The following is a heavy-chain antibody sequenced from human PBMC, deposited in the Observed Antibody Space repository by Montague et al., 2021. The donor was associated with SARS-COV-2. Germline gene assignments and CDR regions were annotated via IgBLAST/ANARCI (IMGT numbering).Heavy chain of an antibody. V-gene: IGHV4-34*01. J-gene: IGHJ4*02. CDR3: ARGHLSVSMIVVVFTSASYYFDY. Sequence: SETLSLTCAVYGGSFGDDHWSWIRQPPGKGLEWIGDIKQSGSTNYNPSLKSRVTISVDTSKNQFSLKLTSVTAAGTAVYFCARGHLSVSMIVVVFTSASYYFDYWGRGAQVTVSS. CDR2: IKQSGST. D-gene: IGHD3-22*01. CDR1: GGSFGDDH.